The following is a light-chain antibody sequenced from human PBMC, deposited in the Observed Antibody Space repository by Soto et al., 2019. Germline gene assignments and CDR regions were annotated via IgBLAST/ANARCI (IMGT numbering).Light chain of an antibody. J-gene: IGLJ2*01. Sequence: QSALTQPASVSGSPGQSITISCTGTSSDVGSYNLVTWYQQHTGKAPKLMIYEGSKRPSGVSNRFSGSKSGNTASLTISGLQAEEEADYYCCSYAGSSTFDVVFGGGTKLTVL. CDR1: SSDVGSYNL. CDR2: EGS. CDR3: CSYAGSSTFDVV. V-gene: IGLV2-23*03.